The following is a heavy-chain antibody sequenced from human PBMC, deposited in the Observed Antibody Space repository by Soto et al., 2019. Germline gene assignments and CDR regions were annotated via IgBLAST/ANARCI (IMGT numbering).Heavy chain of an antibody. Sequence: SETLSLTCAASGYSISSGGFGGCIRQPPGKGLEWIANMYHDGNPHYKPSLKSRVTMSVDTSKNQFCLNLNSVTAADTAVYYCARESYIGYHRYDYLGQGMMVTVS. D-gene: IGHD5-12*01. J-gene: IGHJ4*02. CDR1: GYSISSGGF. V-gene: IGHV4-38-2*02. CDR2: MYHDGNP. CDR3: ARESYIGYHRYDY.